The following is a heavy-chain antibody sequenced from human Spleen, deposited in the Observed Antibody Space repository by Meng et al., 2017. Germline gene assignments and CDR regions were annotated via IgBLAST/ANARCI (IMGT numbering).Heavy chain of an antibody. J-gene: IGHJ4*02. D-gene: IGHD1-14*01. CDR3: ARGRRNEPLFDY. V-gene: IGHV1-69*10. Sequence: QVQLVQSGAAVRKPGSSVIVSCQASGGISSNFAINWVRQAPGQGLEWMGGIIPILGVANYALNFQGRVTLSADESTRTAFMDLSNLNSEDTAVYFCARGRRNEPLFDYWGQGTLVTVSS. CDR1: GGISSNFA. CDR2: IIPILGVA.